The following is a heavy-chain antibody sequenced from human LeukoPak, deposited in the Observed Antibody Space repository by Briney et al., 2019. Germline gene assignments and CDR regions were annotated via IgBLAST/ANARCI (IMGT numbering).Heavy chain of an antibody. J-gene: IGHJ4*02. V-gene: IGHV3-11*04. CDR3: ARGYPRVGGGIYFDY. D-gene: IGHD2-15*01. Sequence: IPGGSLRLSCAASGFTFSDFYMSWIRQAPGKGLEWVLYISHSGNSISYADSVKGRFTISRDNAKNTLYLQVNSLRAEDTAVYYCARGYPRVGGGIYFDYWGQGTLVTVSS. CDR2: ISHSGNSI. CDR1: GFTFSDFY.